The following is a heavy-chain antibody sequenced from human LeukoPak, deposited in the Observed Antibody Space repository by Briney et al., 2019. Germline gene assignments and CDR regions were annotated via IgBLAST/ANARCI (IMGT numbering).Heavy chain of an antibody. J-gene: IGHJ4*02. CDR2: ISGSGGST. D-gene: IGHD3-10*01. CDR1: GFTFSSYA. CDR3: ATPDPYYYGSGSYW. V-gene: IGHV3-23*01. Sequence: PGGSLRLSCAASGFTFSSYAMSWVRQAPGKGLEWVSAISGSGGSTYYADSVKGRFTISRDNSKNTLYLQMNSLRAEDTAVYCCATPDPYYYGSGSYWWGQGTLVTVSS.